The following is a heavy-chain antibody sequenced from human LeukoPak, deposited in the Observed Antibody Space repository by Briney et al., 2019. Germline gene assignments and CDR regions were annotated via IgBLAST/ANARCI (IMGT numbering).Heavy chain of an antibody. J-gene: IGHJ5*02. D-gene: IGHD2-2*01. V-gene: IGHV4-30-2*01. CDR1: GGSISSGGYS. CDR2: IYHSGST. CDR3: ARYCSSTSCYFGFDP. Sequence: PSETLSLTCAVSGGSISSGGYSWSWIRQPPGKGLEWIGYIYHSGSTYYNPSLKRRVTISVDRSKNQFSLKLSSVTAADTAVYYCARYCSSTSCYFGFDPWGQGTLVTVSS.